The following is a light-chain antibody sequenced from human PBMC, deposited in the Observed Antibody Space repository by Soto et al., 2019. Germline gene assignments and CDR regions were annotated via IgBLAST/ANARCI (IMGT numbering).Light chain of an antibody. CDR1: SSNIGAGYH. CDR2: DNY. CDR3: QSYDSSLSDVL. Sequence: QSVLTQPPSVSGAPGQTVTISCTGSSSNIGAGYHVHWYQQLPGTAPKLLIYDNYNRPSGVPDRFSGSKSGTSASLAITGLQAEDEADYYCQSYDSSLSDVLFGGGTKLTVL. V-gene: IGLV1-40*01. J-gene: IGLJ2*01.